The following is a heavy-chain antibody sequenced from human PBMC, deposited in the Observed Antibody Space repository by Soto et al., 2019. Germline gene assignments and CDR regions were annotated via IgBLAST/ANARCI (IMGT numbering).Heavy chain of an antibody. CDR1: GGSISSYY. CDR3: ARGQRFSDWFDP. D-gene: IGHD3-3*01. J-gene: IGHJ5*02. CDR2: VYSSGGT. Sequence: PSETLSLTCSVSGGSISSYYWTWIRQPAGKGLEWIGRVYSSGGTHYNSSLKSRVTISLDTSKNQFSLRLISVTAADTAVYYCARGQRFSDWFDPWGQGTLVTV. V-gene: IGHV4-4*07.